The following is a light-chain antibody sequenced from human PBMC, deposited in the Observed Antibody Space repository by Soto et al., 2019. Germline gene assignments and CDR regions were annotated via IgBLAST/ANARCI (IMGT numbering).Light chain of an antibody. CDR3: HQYTLSPGT. Sequence: EIVLTQSPGTLSLSPGERATLSCTSSESVDSDYLAWYQQRPGQPPRLLIYRTSRRATGIPDRFSGSGSGTAFNLIITRLEPEDLALYFCHQYTLSPGTFGQGTRVEIK. CDR2: RTS. V-gene: IGKV3-20*01. CDR1: ESVDSDY. J-gene: IGKJ1*01.